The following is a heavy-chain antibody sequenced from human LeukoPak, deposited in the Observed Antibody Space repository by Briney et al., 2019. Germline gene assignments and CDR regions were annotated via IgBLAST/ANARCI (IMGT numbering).Heavy chain of an antibody. CDR2: INHNSGGT. Sequence: GASVKVSCKASGYTFTGYYMHWVRQAPGQGLEWMGWINHNSGGTNYAQKFQGRVTMTRDTSISTAYMELSRLRSDDTAVYYCARDIVVVPAARREAFDIWGQGTMVTVSS. D-gene: IGHD2-2*01. CDR1: GYTFTGYY. J-gene: IGHJ3*02. CDR3: ARDIVVVPAARREAFDI. V-gene: IGHV1-2*02.